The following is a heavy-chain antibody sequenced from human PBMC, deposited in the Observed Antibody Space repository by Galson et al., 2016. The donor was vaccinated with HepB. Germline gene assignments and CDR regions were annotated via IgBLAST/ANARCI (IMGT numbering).Heavy chain of an antibody. J-gene: IGHJ3*02. CDR1: GFTLRSYY. Sequence: SLRLSCAASGFTLRSYYMNWVRQAPGKGLEWVSYISSGSSYIYYADSVKGRFTISRDNAKNSLYLQMNSLRAEDTAVYYCARDRGMATILDAFEIWGQGTMVTVSS. V-gene: IGHV3-21*01. CDR3: ARDRGMATILDAFEI. CDR2: ISSGSSYI. D-gene: IGHD5-24*01.